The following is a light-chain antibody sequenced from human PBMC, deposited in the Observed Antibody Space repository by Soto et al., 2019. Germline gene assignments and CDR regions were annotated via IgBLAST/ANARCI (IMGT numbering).Light chain of an antibody. CDR3: QQFNYWPPWT. J-gene: IGKJ1*01. V-gene: IGKV3-15*01. Sequence: EIVLTQSPGTLSLSPGERATLSCRASQRISNNVAWYQQRPGQTPRLLIYGASTRASGVPARFSGSGFGADFTLTISGLQSEDVAIYYCQQFNYWPPWTFGQGTKVDIK. CDR1: QRISNN. CDR2: GAS.